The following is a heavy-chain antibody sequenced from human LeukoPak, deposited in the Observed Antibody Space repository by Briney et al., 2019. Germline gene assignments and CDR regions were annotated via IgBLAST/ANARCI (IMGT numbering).Heavy chain of an antibody. J-gene: IGHJ6*03. CDR3: ARAKLDCSSTSCYRGSSGYYYYMDV. Sequence: SETLSLTCTVSGGSISSYYWSWIRQPAGKGLEWIGRIYTSGSTNYNPSLKSRVTMSVDTSKNQFSLKLSSVTAADTAVYYCARAKLDCSSTSCYRGSSGYYYYMDVWGKGTTVTVSS. D-gene: IGHD2-2*02. V-gene: IGHV4-4*07. CDR2: IYTSGST. CDR1: GGSISSYY.